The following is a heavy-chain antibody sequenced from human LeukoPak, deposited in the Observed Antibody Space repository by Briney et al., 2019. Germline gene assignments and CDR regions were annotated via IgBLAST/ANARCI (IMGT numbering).Heavy chain of an antibody. Sequence: PGGSLRLSCAASGFTFSSYSMNWVRRAPGKGLEWVSYIGVSTSRIYYADSVKGRFTISRDNAKNSLYLQMNSLRDEDTAVYYCARDDGDYAHPVDYWGQGTLVTVSS. J-gene: IGHJ4*02. D-gene: IGHD4-17*01. CDR2: IGVSTSRI. CDR1: GFTFSSYS. CDR3: ARDDGDYAHPVDY. V-gene: IGHV3-48*02.